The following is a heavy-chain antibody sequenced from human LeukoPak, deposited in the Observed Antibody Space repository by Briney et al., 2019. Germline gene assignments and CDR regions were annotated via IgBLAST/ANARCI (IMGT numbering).Heavy chain of an antibody. CDR1: GGSMSSYY. CDR3: AREGGPYRPLDY. J-gene: IGHJ4*02. CDR2: MYTSGST. Sequence: SETLSLTCTVSGGSMSSYYWSWIRQSAGKGLEWIGRMYTSGSTNYNPSLKSRVTMSIDTSKKQFSLKLNSVTAADTAVYYCAREGGPYRPLDYSGQGTLVTVSS. V-gene: IGHV4-4*07.